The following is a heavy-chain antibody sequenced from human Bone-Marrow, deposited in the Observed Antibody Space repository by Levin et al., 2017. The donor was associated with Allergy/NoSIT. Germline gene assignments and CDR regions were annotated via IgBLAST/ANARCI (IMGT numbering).Heavy chain of an antibody. J-gene: IGHJ4*02. Sequence: GESLKISCMASGYTFTKYWIGWVRQMPGKGLEWMGIIYPGDSDTRYSPSFQGQVTMSVDRFRSTAFLQWSSLKASDTAMYYCARHHHDSSGYFYNSELTIDFWGQGTLVTVSS. CDR2: IYPGDSDT. D-gene: IGHD3-22*01. CDR3: ARHHHDSSGYFYNSELTIDF. CDR1: GYTFTKYW. V-gene: IGHV5-51*01.